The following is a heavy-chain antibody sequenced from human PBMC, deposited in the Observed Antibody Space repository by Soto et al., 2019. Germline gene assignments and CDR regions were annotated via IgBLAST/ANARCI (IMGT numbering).Heavy chain of an antibody. J-gene: IGHJ4*02. Sequence: GGSLRLSCAASGFTFSNYGMSWVRQAPGKGLEWVSVMSGSGDDAYYADSVKGRFTISRDNSKNMLYLQMNSLRAEDTAVYFCAKKVTIYAVDPADYWGQGTQVSVSS. CDR1: GFTFSNYG. D-gene: IGHD3-3*01. CDR2: MSGSGDDA. CDR3: AKKVTIYAVDPADY. V-gene: IGHV3-23*01.